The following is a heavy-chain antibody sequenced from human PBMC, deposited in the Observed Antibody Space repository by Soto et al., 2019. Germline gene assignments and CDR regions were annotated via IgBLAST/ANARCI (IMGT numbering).Heavy chain of an antibody. CDR1: GGSFSGYY. D-gene: IGHD6-13*01. CDR2: INHSGST. CDR3: ARGVREQLVLGRIDY. J-gene: IGHJ4*02. V-gene: IGHV4-34*01. Sequence: QVQLQQWGAGLLKPSETLSLTCAVYGGSFSGYYWSWIRQPPGKGLEWIGEINHSGSTNYNPSLKSRVTISVDTSKTQFSLKLSSVTAADTAVYYCARGVREQLVLGRIDYWGQGTLVTVSS.